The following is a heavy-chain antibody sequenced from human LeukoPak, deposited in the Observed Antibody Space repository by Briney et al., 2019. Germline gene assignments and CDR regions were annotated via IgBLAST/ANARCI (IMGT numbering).Heavy chain of an antibody. J-gene: IGHJ6*02. CDR1: GFTVTNNY. Sequence: GGSLRLSCAASGFTVTNNYMSWVRQAPGMGLEWVSVIYAGGTTSYADSVKGRFTISRDSSKNTLYPQMNSLRAEDTAVYYCAREGYASGTRYGMDVWGQGTTVTVSS. D-gene: IGHD3-10*01. V-gene: IGHV3-66*01. CDR2: IYAGGTT. CDR3: AREGYASGTRYGMDV.